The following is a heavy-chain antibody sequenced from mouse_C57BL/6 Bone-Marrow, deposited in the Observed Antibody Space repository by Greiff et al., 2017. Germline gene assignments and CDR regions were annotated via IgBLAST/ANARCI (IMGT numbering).Heavy chain of an antibody. V-gene: IGHV5-12*01. CDR2: ISNGGGST. CDR3: ASTAQATPWFAY. D-gene: IGHD3-2*02. Sequence: EVKLVESGGGLVQPGGSLKLSCAASGFTFSDYYMYWVRQTPEKRLEWVAYISNGGGSTYYPDTVKGRFTISRDNAKNTLYLQMSRLKSEDTAMYYCASTAQATPWFAYWGQGTLVTVSA. CDR1: GFTFSDYY. J-gene: IGHJ3*01.